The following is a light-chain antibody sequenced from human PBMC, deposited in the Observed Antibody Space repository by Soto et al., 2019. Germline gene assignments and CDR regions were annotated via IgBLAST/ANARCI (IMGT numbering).Light chain of an antibody. CDR3: HQRSNWPST. J-gene: IGKJ4*01. V-gene: IGKV3-11*01. CDR2: DAS. CDR1: QSVSGY. Sequence: EIVLTQSPVTLSLSPGERATLSCGASQSVSGYLAWYQQKPGQAPRLLIYDASNRATGIPARFSGSGSGTDFTLTISSLEPEDFAIYYCHQRSNWPSTLGGGTKVEIK.